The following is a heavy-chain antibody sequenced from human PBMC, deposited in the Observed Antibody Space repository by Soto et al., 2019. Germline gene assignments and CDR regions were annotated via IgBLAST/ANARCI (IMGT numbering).Heavy chain of an antibody. CDR2: INPSGVST. CDR3: ARARSFDY. J-gene: IGHJ4*02. V-gene: IGHV1-46*01. CDR1: GYTFTSYG. Sequence: ASVKVSCKASGYTFTSYGISWVRQAPGQGLEWMGIINPSGVSTNYAQKFQGRVTMTRDTSTSTVYMELSSLRSEDTAVYYCARARSFDYWGQGNLVTVSS.